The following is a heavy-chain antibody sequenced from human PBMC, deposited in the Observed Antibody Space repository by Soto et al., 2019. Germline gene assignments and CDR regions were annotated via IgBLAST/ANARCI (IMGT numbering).Heavy chain of an antibody. Sequence: PSQTLSLTCVISGDSASSNSAAWNWIRQSPSRGLEWLGRTYYRSKWYNDYAVSVKSRITINPDTSKNQFSLQLNSVTPEDTAVYYCARDAWSIAVAGTGFDPWGQGTLVTVSS. CDR3: ARDAWSIAVAGTGFDP. CDR2: TYYRSKWYN. J-gene: IGHJ5*02. D-gene: IGHD6-19*01. CDR1: GDSASSNSAA. V-gene: IGHV6-1*01.